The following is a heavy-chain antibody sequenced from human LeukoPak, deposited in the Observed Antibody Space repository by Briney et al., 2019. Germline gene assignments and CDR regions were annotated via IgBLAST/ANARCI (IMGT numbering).Heavy chain of an antibody. CDR3: ARDRLGLPVDY. J-gene: IGHJ4*02. CDR2: IYYSGST. Sequence: SETLSLTCTVSGGSISTYYWTWIRQPPGKGLEWIGYIYYSGSTNYNPSLKSRVTMSVDTSKNQFSLKLNSVTAADTAVYYCARDRLGLPVDYWGRGTLVTVSS. CDR1: GGSISTYY. D-gene: IGHD3-16*01. V-gene: IGHV4-59*01.